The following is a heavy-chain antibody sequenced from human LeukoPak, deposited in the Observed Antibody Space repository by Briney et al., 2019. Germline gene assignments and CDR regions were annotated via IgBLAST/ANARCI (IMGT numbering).Heavy chain of an antibody. J-gene: IGHJ4*02. V-gene: IGHV4-39*07. CDR1: GGSISSSSYY. Sequence: SDTLSLTCTVSGGSISSSSYYWGWIRQPLGKGLEWIGSIYYSGSTYYNPSLKSRVTISVDTSKNQFSLKLSSVTAADTAMYFCARRISSWNVYIDKWGQGIQVTVSS. D-gene: IGHD1-1*01. CDR3: ARRISSWNVYIDK. CDR2: IYYSGST.